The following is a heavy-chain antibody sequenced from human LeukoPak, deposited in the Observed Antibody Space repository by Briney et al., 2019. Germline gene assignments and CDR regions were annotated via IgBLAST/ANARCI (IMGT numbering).Heavy chain of an antibody. CDR2: ISYGGSNK. CDR1: GFTFSSYG. V-gene: IGHV3-30*18. Sequence: GGSLRLSCAASGFTFSSYGMHWVRQAPGKGLEWVAVISYGGSNKYYADSVKGRFTISRDNSKNTLYLQMNSLRAEDTAVYYCAKGTLVVPAAIDFDYWGQGTLVTVSS. J-gene: IGHJ4*02. D-gene: IGHD2-2*01. CDR3: AKGTLVVPAAIDFDY.